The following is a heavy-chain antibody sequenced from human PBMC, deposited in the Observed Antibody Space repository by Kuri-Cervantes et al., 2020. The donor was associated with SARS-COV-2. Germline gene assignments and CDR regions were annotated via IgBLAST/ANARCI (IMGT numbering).Heavy chain of an antibody. V-gene: IGHV1-69*05. CDR1: GYTFTSYD. CDR3: ARGLYSSSSNYYYYMDV. CDR2: IIPIFGTA. Sequence: SVKVSCKASGYTFTSYDINWVRQATGQGLEWMGGIIPIFGTANYAQKFQGRVTITTDESTSTAYMELSSLRSEDTAVYYCARGLYSSSSNYYYYMDVWGKGTTVTVSS. J-gene: IGHJ6*03. D-gene: IGHD6-6*01.